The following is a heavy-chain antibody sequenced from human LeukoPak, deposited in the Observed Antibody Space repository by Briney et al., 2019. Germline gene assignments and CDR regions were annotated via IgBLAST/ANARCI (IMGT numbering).Heavy chain of an antibody. CDR1: GYTFTSYD. CDR2: MNPNSGNT. V-gene: IGHV1-8*03. D-gene: IGHD3-10*01. Sequence: ASVKVSCKASGYTFTSYDINWVRQATGQGLEWMGWMNPNSGNTGYAQKFQGRVTITRNTSISTAYMELSSLRSEDTAVYYCARDRFGELFHYYYYYYMDVWGKGTTVTISS. CDR3: ARDRFGELFHYYYYYYMDV. J-gene: IGHJ6*03.